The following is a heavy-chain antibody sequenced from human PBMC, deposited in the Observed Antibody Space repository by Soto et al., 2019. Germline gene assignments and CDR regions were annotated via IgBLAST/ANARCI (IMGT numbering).Heavy chain of an antibody. CDR2: ISGSTGTT. J-gene: IGHJ4*02. CDR3: AKVIVLGASTLEY. D-gene: IGHD6-6*01. CDR1: GFMFNHYA. Sequence: EHVLESGGGLVQPGGSLRLSCEASGFMFNHYAMAWVRQTPGKGLEWVSVISGSTGTTYYADSVKGRFTISRDNSKNTVYFQMNSLRVEDSALYSCAKVIVLGASTLEYWGPGTRVTVSS. V-gene: IGHV3-23*01.